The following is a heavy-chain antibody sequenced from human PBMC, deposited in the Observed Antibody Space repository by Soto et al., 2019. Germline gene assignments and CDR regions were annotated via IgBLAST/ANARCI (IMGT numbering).Heavy chain of an antibody. D-gene: IGHD2-21*02. CDR2: ISGRGGST. CDR3: AKSPCGGDCYSPNY. Sequence: GGSLRLSCAASGFTFSNYAMSWVRQAPGKGLEWVSAISGRGGSTYYADSVKGRFTISRDNSKNALYLQMNSLRAEDTAVYYCAKSPCGGDCYSPNYWGQGTLVTVSS. V-gene: IGHV3-23*01. CDR1: GFTFSNYA. J-gene: IGHJ4*02.